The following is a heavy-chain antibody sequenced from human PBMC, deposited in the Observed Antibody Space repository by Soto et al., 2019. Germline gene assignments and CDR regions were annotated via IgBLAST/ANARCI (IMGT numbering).Heavy chain of an antibody. CDR3: ARGLGIATGHDY. CDR2: ISGYNGNT. V-gene: IGHV1-18*01. CDR1: GYTFSDYG. J-gene: IGHJ4*02. D-gene: IGHD6-13*01. Sequence: GASVKVSCKASGYTFSDYGIGWVRQAPGQGLEWIGWISGYNGNTNYAQKIQGRVTMTRDTSTSTAHMELRSLRSDDTAVYYCARGLGIATGHDYWGQGTLVTVSS.